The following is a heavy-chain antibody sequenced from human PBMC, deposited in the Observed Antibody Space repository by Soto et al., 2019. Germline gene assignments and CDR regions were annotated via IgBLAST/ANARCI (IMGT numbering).Heavy chain of an antibody. D-gene: IGHD1-26*01. CDR1: GFTFSSYS. V-gene: IGHV3-21*01. CDR2: ISSSSSYI. Sequence: EVQLVESGGGLVQPGGSLRLSCAASGFTFSSYSMNWVRQAPGKGLEWVSSISSSSSYIYYADSVKGRFTISRDNAKNSLYLQMNSLRAEDTAVYYCATPSLREGGFDYWGQGTLVTVSS. J-gene: IGHJ4*02. CDR3: ATPSLREGGFDY.